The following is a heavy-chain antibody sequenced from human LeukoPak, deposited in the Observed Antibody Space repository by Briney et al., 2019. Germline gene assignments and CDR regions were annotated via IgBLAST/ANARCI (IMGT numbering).Heavy chain of an antibody. V-gene: IGHV3-49*04. CDR3: TRDYGSGSYRRYYFDN. CDR2: IRSKAYGGTT. D-gene: IGHD3-10*01. J-gene: IGHJ4*02. CDR1: GFTFGDYA. Sequence: GGSLRLSCTASGFTFGDYAMSWVRQAPGKGLEWVGIIRSKAYGGTTEYAASVKGRYTISRDDSKSIAYLQTNSLKTEDTAVYYCTRDYGSGSYRRYYFDNWGQGPLVTVSS.